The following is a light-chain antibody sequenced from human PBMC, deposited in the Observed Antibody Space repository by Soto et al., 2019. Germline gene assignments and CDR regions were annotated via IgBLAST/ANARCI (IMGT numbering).Light chain of an antibody. V-gene: IGKV3-11*01. CDR2: DAS. CDR3: QQRSNWPPMYT. J-gene: IGKJ2*01. CDR1: QSVSSY. Sequence: DIVLTQSPATLALSPGERATLSCRASQSVSSYLAWYQQKPGQAPRLLIYDASNRATGIPARFSGSGSGTDFTLTISSLEPEDFAVYYCQQRSNWPPMYTFGQGNKLEIK.